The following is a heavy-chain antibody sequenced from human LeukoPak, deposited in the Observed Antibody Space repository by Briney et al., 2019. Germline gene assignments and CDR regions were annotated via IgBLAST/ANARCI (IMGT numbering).Heavy chain of an antibody. CDR3: AKDYRIQLWFSPSYYYYGMDV. D-gene: IGHD5-18*01. CDR2: INAGNGNT. J-gene: IGHJ6*04. Sequence: ASVKVSCKASGYTFTSYAMHWVRQAPGQRLEWMGWINAGNGNTKYSQKFQGRVTITRDTSASTAYMELSSLRSEDTAVYYCAKDYRIQLWFSPSYYYYGMDVWGKGTTVTVSS. CDR1: GYTFTSYA. V-gene: IGHV1-3*01.